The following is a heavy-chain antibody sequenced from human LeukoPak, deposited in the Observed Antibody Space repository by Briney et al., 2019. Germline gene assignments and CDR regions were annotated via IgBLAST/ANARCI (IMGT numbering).Heavy chain of an antibody. CDR1: GFTFSSYG. CDR3: AKGGAGDSSYYFDY. CDR2: ISGRGGST. Sequence: PGGSLRLSCAASGFTFSSYGMSWVRQAPGKGLEWVSAISGRGGSTYYADSVKGRFTISRDNSKNTLYLQMNSLRAEDTAVYYCAKGGAGDSSYYFDYWGQGTLVTVSS. V-gene: IGHV3-23*01. J-gene: IGHJ4*02. D-gene: IGHD3-10*01.